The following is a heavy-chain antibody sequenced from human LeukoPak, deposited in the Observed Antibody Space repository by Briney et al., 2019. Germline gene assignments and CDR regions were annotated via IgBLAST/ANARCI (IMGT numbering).Heavy chain of an antibody. CDR1: GGSFSGYY. V-gene: IGHV4-34*01. CDR2: IYHSGST. Sequence: SETLSLTCAVYGGSFSGYYWSWIRQPPGKGLEWIGSIYHSGSTYYNPSLKSRVTISVDTSKNQFSLKLSSVTAADTAVYYCARDGRGNWFDPWGQGTLVTVSS. D-gene: IGHD3-10*02. J-gene: IGHJ5*02. CDR3: ARDGRGNWFDP.